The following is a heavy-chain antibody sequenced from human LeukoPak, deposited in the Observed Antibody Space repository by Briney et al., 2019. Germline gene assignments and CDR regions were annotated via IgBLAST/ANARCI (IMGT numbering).Heavy chain of an antibody. D-gene: IGHD2-2*01. CDR2: IYRRGST. CDR1: GGSFSGYY. CDR3: ARPVYCSATTCQGPFDY. Sequence: SETLSLTCAVYGGSFSGYYWSWICHSPGKGLEWIGEIYRRGSTNYNPSPKSRVTISIDTSKPKFSLTLCSVTAADTAVYYCARPVYCSATTCQGPFDYWGQGTLATVSS. J-gene: IGHJ4*02. V-gene: IGHV4-34*01.